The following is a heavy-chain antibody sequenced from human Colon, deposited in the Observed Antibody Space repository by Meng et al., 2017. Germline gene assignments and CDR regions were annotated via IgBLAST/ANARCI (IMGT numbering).Heavy chain of an antibody. CDR3: VRSSGWVKTGFDP. V-gene: IGHV4-34*01. D-gene: IGHD6-19*01. J-gene: IGHJ5*02. Sequence: VQLQQWGAGLLKPSETLSLTCSVHGGSFSGYYWSWFRQPPGKGLECFGEINHRGSTNYNPSLKRRVTISVDTSNSQFSLNLSSVTAADTAVYYCVRSSGWVKTGFDPWGQGTLVTVSS. CDR2: INHRGST. CDR1: GGSFSGYY.